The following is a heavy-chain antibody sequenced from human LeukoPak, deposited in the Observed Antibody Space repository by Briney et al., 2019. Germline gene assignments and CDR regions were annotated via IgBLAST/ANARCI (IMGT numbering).Heavy chain of an antibody. CDR2: IWYDGSNK. D-gene: IGHD5-24*01. V-gene: IGHV3-33*08. J-gene: IGHJ4*02. CDR3: ARDHRYRWLQWRGLDY. Sequence: GGSLRLSCAASGFTFSSYWMSWVRQAPGKGLEWVAVIWYDGSNKYYADSVKGRFTISRDNSKNTLYLQMNSLRAEDTAVYYCARDHRYRWLQWRGLDYWGQGTLVTVSS. CDR1: GFTFSSYW.